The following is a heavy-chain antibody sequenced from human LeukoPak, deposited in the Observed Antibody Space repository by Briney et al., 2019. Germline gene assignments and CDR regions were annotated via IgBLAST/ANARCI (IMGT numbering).Heavy chain of an antibody. Sequence: MASETLSLTCTVSGGSISSYYWSWIRQPPGKGLEWIGYIYYSGSTNYNPSLKSRVTMSVDTSKNQFSLKLSSVTAADTAVYYCLGAFDIWGQGTMVTVSS. V-gene: IGHV4-59*12. CDR1: GGSISSYY. J-gene: IGHJ3*02. CDR3: LGAFDI. CDR2: IYYSGST.